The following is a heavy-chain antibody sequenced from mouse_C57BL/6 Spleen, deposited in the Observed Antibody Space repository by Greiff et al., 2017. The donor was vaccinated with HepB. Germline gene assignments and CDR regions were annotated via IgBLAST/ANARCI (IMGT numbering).Heavy chain of an antibody. CDR3: ARGGYGSSYGVAY. V-gene: IGHV5-4*03. CDR2: ISDGGSYT. Sequence: EVNLVESGGGLVKPGGSLKLSCAASGFTFSSYAMSWVRQTPEKRLEWVATISDGGSYTYYPDNVKGRFTISRDNAKNNLYLQMSHLKSEDTAMYYCARGGYGSSYGVAYWGQGTLVTVSA. D-gene: IGHD1-1*01. CDR1: GFTFSSYA. J-gene: IGHJ3*01.